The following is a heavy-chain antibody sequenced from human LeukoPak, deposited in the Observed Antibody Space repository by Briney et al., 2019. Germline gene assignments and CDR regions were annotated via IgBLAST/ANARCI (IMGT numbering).Heavy chain of an antibody. CDR1: GYTFTRHG. CDR3: AREWSGYALDY. Sequence: ASVRVSCKTSGYTFTRHGISWVRQAPGQGLEWMGWISAYNGNTNYAQKLQGRVTMTTDTSTSTAYMELRSLRSDDTAVYYCAREWSGYALDYWGQGTLVTVSS. J-gene: IGHJ4*02. D-gene: IGHD5-12*01. CDR2: ISAYNGNT. V-gene: IGHV1-18*01.